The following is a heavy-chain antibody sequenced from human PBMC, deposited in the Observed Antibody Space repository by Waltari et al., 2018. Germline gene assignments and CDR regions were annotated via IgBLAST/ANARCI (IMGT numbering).Heavy chain of an antibody. CDR1: GGSFSGYY. J-gene: IGHJ5*02. CDR2: INHSGST. CDR3: ARGRGYYRSNWFDP. V-gene: IGHV4-34*01. Sequence: QVQLQQWGAGLLKPSETLSLTCAVYGGSFSGYYWSWIRQPPGKGLEWIGEINHSGSTNYNPSLKSRVTISVDTSKNQFSLKLSSVTAADTAVYYCARGRGYYRSNWFDPWGQGTLVTVSS. D-gene: IGHD3-3*01.